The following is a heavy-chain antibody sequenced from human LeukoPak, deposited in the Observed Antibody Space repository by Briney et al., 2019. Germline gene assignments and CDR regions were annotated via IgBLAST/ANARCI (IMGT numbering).Heavy chain of an antibody. D-gene: IGHD4-17*01. CDR1: GFTFSSYS. CDR3: ARETTVTSGWFDP. J-gene: IGHJ5*02. V-gene: IGHV3-21*01. CDR2: ITSSSSYI. Sequence: GGSLRLSCAASGFTFSSYSTIWVRQAPGKGLEWVSSITSSSSYIYYADSVKGRFTISRDNAKNSLYLQMNNLRAEDTAVYYCARETTVTSGWFDPWGQGTLVTVSS.